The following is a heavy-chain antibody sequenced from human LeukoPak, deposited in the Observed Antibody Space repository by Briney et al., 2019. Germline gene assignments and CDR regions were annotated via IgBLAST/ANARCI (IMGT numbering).Heavy chain of an antibody. D-gene: IGHD3-9*01. V-gene: IGHV1-3*01. CDR2: INAGNGNT. Sequence: ASVKVSCKASGYTFTSYAMHWVRQAPGQRLEWMGWINAGNGNTKYSQKFLGRVTITRDTSASTAYMELSSLRSEDTAVYYCASGFMAGAYFDWLYWGQGTLVTVSS. J-gene: IGHJ4*02. CDR1: GYTFTSYA. CDR3: ASGFMAGAYFDWLY.